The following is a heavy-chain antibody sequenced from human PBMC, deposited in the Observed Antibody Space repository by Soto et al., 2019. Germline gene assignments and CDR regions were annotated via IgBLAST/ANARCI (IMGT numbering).Heavy chain of an antibody. CDR2: ISGSGGST. CDR3: AKGALLWFGELTDSYDAFDI. J-gene: IGHJ3*02. Sequence: EVQLLESGGGLVQPGGSLRLSCAASGFTFSSYAMSWVRQAPGKGLEWVSAISGSGGSTYYADSVKGRFTISRDNSKNTLYLQMNSLRAEDTAVYYCAKGALLWFGELTDSYDAFDIWGQGTMVTVSS. D-gene: IGHD3-10*01. CDR1: GFTFSSYA. V-gene: IGHV3-23*01.